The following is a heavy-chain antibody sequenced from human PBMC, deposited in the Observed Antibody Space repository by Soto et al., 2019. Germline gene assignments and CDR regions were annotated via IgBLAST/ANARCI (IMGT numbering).Heavy chain of an antibody. Sequence: SVKVSCKASGGTFSSYAISWVRQAPGQGLEWMGGIIPIFGTANYAQKFQGRVTITADESTSTAYMELSSLRSEDTAVYYCARGVGRGSCSGGSCWSPWFDPWGQGTLATVPA. CDR2: IIPIFGTA. CDR1: GGTFSSYA. CDR3: ARGVGRGSCSGGSCWSPWFDP. D-gene: IGHD2-15*01. V-gene: IGHV1-69*13. J-gene: IGHJ5*02.